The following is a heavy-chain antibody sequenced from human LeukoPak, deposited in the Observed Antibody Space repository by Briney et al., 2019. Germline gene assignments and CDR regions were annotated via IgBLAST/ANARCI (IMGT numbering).Heavy chain of an antibody. CDR2: ISTSGGST. J-gene: IGHJ4*02. D-gene: IGHD3-9*01. Sequence: GGSLRLSCSASGFTFSSYAMGWVRQAPGKGLEWVSGISTSGGSTYYADSVRGRFTISRDNSKNTLYLQMNSLRAEDTAVYYCARGVAEILRYFAYYFDYWGQGTLVTVSS. CDR1: GFTFSSYA. CDR3: ARGVAEILRYFAYYFDY. V-gene: IGHV3-23*01.